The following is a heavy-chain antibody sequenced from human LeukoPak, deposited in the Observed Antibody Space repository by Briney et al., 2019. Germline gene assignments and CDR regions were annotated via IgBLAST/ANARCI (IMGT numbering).Heavy chain of an antibody. J-gene: IGHJ4*02. CDR3: ARDRHDSSGYYY. CDR2: IYHSGST. V-gene: IGHV4-39*07. Sequence: SETLSLTCTVSGGSISSSSYYWGWIRQPPGKGLEWIGSIYHSGSTYYNPSLKSRVTISVDTSKNQFSLKLSSVTAADTAVYYCARDRHDSSGYYYWGQGTLVTVSS. CDR1: GGSISSSSYY. D-gene: IGHD3-22*01.